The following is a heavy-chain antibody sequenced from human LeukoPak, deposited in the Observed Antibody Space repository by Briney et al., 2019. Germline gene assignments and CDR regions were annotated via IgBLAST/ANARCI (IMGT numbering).Heavy chain of an antibody. J-gene: IGHJ3*02. D-gene: IGHD3-22*01. CDR1: GFTFSNYG. Sequence: GGSLRLSCAASGFTFSNYGMHWVRQVPSKGLEWVAAIWFDGIRKYYADSVKGRLTISRDDSKNTLYLQMNSLRAEDTAVYYCARDLEDSSPFGAFDMWGQGTMVTASS. CDR3: ARDLEDSSPFGAFDM. V-gene: IGHV3-33*01. CDR2: IWFDGIRK.